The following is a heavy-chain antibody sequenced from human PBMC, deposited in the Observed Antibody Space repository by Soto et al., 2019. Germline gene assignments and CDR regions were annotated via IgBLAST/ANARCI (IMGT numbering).Heavy chain of an antibody. V-gene: IGHV4-4*02. Sequence: QVQLQESGPGLVKPSGTLSLTCAVSGGSISRSNWWSWVRQPPGNGLEWIGEIYHSGSTNDNPSLQSRVAIAVDKAKDQITRKLSYVTAADTAVYYCARGRATIFGVGRNGIEVWRQGTTVTVSS. J-gene: IGHJ6*01. CDR1: GGSISRSNW. CDR3: ARGRATIFGVGRNGIEV. CDR2: IYHSGST. D-gene: IGHD3-3*01.